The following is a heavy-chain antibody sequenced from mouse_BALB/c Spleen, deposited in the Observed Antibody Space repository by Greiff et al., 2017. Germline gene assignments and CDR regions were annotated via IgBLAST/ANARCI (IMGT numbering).Heavy chain of an antibody. D-gene: IGHD2-14*01. J-gene: IGHJ3*01. CDR3: ARRGYDWFAY. CDR2: ISYSGST. CDR1: GYSITSDYA. V-gene: IGHV3-2*02. Sequence: EVKLQESGPGLVKPSQSLSLTCTVTGYSITSDYAWNWIRQFPGNKLEWMGYISYSGSTSYNPSLKSRISITRDTSKNQFFLQLNSVTTEDTATYYCARRGYDWFAYWGQGTLVTVSA.